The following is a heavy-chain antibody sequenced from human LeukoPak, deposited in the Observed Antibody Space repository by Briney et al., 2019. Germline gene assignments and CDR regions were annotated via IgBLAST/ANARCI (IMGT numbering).Heavy chain of an antibody. V-gene: IGHV5-51*01. CDR2: IYPGDSET. CDR1: GYSFSSYW. D-gene: IGHD4-17*01. CDR3: ARFLYGHYSHYLDY. J-gene: IGHJ4*02. Sequence: GESLKISCQGSGYSFSSYWIAWVRQMPGKGPEWMGIIYPGDSETRYSPSFQGQVTISADKSISTAYLQWSSLKASDSAMYYCARFLYGHYSHYLDYWGQGTLVTVSS.